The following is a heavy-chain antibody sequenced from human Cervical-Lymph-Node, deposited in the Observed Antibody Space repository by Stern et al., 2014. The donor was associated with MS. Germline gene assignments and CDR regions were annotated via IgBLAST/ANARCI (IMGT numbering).Heavy chain of an antibody. D-gene: IGHD6-6*01. CDR2: INPSSNST. CDR1: GYTFNIYY. Sequence: VHLVESGSEVKKPGASVKVSCKASGYTFNIYYIHWVRQAPGQGLEWMRMINPSSNSTSYAQKFQGRVTLTRDTSTSTVYMELSSLRSDDTAVYYCARSRQLVRQRGFDYWGQGTLVTVSS. CDR3: ARSRQLVRQRGFDY. J-gene: IGHJ4*02. V-gene: IGHV1-46*02.